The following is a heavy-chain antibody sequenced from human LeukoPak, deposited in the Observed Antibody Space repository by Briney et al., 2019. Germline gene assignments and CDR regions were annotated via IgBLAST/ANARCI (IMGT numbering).Heavy chain of an antibody. D-gene: IGHD6-6*01. CDR1: GGTFSSYA. CDR3: ARAGAARSTNYYYYYMDV. Sequence: ASVKVSCKASGGTFSSYAISWVRQAPGQGLEWMGGIIPIFGTANYAQKFQGRVTINTDESTSTAYMELSSLRSEDTAVYYCARAGAARSTNYYYYYMDVWGKGTTVTVSS. J-gene: IGHJ6*03. V-gene: IGHV1-69*05. CDR2: IIPIFGTA.